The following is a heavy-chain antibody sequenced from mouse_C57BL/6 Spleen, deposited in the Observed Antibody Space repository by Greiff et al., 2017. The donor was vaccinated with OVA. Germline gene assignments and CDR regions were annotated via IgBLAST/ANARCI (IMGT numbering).Heavy chain of an antibody. Sequence: QVQLKQSGPELVKPGASVKISCKASGYAFSSSWMNWVKQRPGKGLEWIGRIYPGDGVTNYNGKFKGKATLTADKSSSTAYMQLSSRTSEDSAVYFCARRYGLQGGYYAMDYWGQGTSVTVSS. J-gene: IGHJ4*01. CDR1: GYAFSSSW. D-gene: IGHD1-1*02. CDR2: IYPGDGVT. CDR3: ARRYGLQGGYYAMDY. V-gene: IGHV1-82*01.